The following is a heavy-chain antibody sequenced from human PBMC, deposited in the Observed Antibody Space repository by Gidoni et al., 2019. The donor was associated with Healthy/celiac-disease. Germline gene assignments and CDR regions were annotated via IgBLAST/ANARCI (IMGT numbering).Heavy chain of an antibody. Sequence: EVQLVESGGGLVQPGGSLRLSCAASGFTFRSYRLNWVRQAPGKGLEWVSYISSSSSTIYYADSVKGRFTISRDNAKNSLYLQMNSLRDEDTAVYYCARDLEPDYYDSSGSSWYFDYWGQGTLVTVSS. CDR1: GFTFRSYR. J-gene: IGHJ4*02. CDR2: ISSSSSTI. V-gene: IGHV3-48*02. D-gene: IGHD3-22*01. CDR3: ARDLEPDYYDSSGSSWYFDY.